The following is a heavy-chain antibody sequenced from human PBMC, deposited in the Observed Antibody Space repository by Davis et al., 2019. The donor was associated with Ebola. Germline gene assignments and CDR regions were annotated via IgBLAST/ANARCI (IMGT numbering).Heavy chain of an antibody. Sequence: GESLKISCAASGFTFSSYAMNWVRQAPGKGLEWVSSISISSSYIYYADSVKGRFTISRDNAKNSLCLQMNSLRAEDTAVYYCARHPWAGYYYDSSGYYGPWGQGTLVTVSS. CDR3: ARHPWAGYYYDSSGYYGP. CDR2: ISISSSYI. CDR1: GFTFSSYA. J-gene: IGHJ5*02. V-gene: IGHV3-21*01. D-gene: IGHD3-22*01.